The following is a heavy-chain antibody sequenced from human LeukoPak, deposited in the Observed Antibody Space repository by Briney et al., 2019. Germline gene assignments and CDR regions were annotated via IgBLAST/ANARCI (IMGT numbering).Heavy chain of an antibody. CDR3: ASYLGGSGWYY. J-gene: IGHJ4*02. V-gene: IGHV4-39*07. CDR1: GGSISSSSYY. CDR2: IYYSGST. D-gene: IGHD6-19*01. Sequence: SETLSLTCTVSGGSISSSSYYWGWIRQPPGKGLEWIGSIYYSGSTYYNPSLKSRVTISVDTSKNQFSLKLSSVTAADTAVYYCASYLGGSGWYYWGQGTLVTVSS.